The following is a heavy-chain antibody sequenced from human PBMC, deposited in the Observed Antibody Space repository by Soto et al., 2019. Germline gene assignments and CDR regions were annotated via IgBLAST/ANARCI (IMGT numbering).Heavy chain of an antibody. CDR2: ISAYNGNT. V-gene: IGHV1-18*01. Sequence: QVQLVQSGAEVKKPGASVKVSCKASGYTFTSYGISWVRQAPGQGLEWMGWISAYNGNTNYAQKLQGRVTMTTHPSTSTAYMELRSLRSDDTAVYYCAIMNLRGYSSSLDYYGMDVWGQGTTVTVSS. J-gene: IGHJ6*02. CDR3: AIMNLRGYSSSLDYYGMDV. D-gene: IGHD6-13*01. CDR1: GYTFTSYG.